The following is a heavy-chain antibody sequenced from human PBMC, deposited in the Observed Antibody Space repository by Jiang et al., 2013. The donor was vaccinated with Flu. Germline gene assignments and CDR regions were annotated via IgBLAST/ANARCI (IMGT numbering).Heavy chain of an antibody. D-gene: IGHD2-15*01. CDR2: IYPGDSDT. V-gene: IGHV5-51*03. Sequence: GAEVKKPGESLKISCEGSGYNFPTYWIAWVRQMPGKGLEWMGIIYPGDSDTRYSPSFQGQVAISVDNSINVAYLQWSSLKASDTAMYYCATTLISGWPSYGMDVWGQGTTVTVS. CDR1: GYNFPTYW. J-gene: IGHJ6*02. CDR3: ATTLISGWPSYGMDV.